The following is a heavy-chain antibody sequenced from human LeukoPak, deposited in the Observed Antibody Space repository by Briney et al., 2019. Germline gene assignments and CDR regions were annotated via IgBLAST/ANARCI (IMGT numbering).Heavy chain of an antibody. CDR3: ARDRAAYDYVWGSYPHRYFDY. V-gene: IGHV4-39*07. D-gene: IGHD3-16*02. Sequence: SETLSLTCTVSGGSISSNNYYWGWIRQPPGKGLEWIGSIYYSGSTYYNPSLKSRVTISVDTSKNQFSLKLSSVTAADTAVYYCARDRAAYDYVWGSYPHRYFDYWGQGTLVTVSS. J-gene: IGHJ4*02. CDR1: GGSISSNNYY. CDR2: IYYSGST.